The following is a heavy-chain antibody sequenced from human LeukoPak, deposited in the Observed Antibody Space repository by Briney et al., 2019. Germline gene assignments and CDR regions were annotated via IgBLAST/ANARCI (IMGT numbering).Heavy chain of an antibody. V-gene: IGHV3-66*01. CDR2: IYGGGST. J-gene: IGHJ4*02. CDR1: GFTVSRNY. CDR3: ATFSSSSWYIGY. Sequence: GGSLRLSCAASGFTVSRNYMTWVRQAPGKGLEWVSVIYGGGSTYYADSVKGRFTISRDNSKNTLYLQMNSLRAEDTAVYYCATFSSSSWYIGYRGQGTLVTVSS. D-gene: IGHD6-13*01.